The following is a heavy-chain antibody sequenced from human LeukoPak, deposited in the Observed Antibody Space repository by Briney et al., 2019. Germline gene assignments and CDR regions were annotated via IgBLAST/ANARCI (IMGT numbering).Heavy chain of an antibody. CDR3: ALEKPAGTYYYESGGLRSFEY. V-gene: IGHV1-2*02. CDR2: SNPNSGGA. CDR1: GHTFTGYY. J-gene: IGHJ4*02. D-gene: IGHD3-22*01. Sequence: ASVKVSCKASGHTFTGYYMHWVRQAPGQGLEWMGWSNPNSGGANYAEKFHGRVTMTRDTSISTDFMELSRLTSDDTAVYYCALEKPAGTYYYESGGLRSFEYWGQGTLVTVSS.